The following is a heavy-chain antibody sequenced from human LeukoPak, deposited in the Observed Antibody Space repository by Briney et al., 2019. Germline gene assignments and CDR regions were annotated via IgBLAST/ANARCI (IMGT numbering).Heavy chain of an antibody. Sequence: PSETLSLTCAVSGGSISSSNWWSWVRQPPGKGLEWIGEIYHSGSTNYNPSLKSRVTISVDKSKNQFSLKLSSVTAADTAVYYCARVLLWFGELPEAYYYYGMDVWGQGTTVTVSS. J-gene: IGHJ6*02. V-gene: IGHV4-4*02. CDR3: ARVLLWFGELPEAYYYYGMDV. CDR1: GGSISSSNW. CDR2: IYHSGST. D-gene: IGHD3-10*01.